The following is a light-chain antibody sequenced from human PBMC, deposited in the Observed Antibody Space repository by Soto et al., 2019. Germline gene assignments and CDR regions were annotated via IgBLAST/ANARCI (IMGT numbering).Light chain of an antibody. J-gene: IGKJ1*01. CDR1: QSVSSNY. V-gene: IGKV3D-20*01. CDR3: QQYGSSPWT. CDR2: DAS. Sequence: EIVLTQSPATLSLSPGEIAALLCGASQSVSSNYLAWYQQKPGLAPRVIIYDASRRATGIPDRFSGSGSGADFILSISRLEPEDVAVYYCQQYGSSPWTLGQGTKVDI.